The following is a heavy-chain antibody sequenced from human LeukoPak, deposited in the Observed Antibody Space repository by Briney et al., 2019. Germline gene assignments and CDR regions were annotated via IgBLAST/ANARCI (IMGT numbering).Heavy chain of an antibody. Sequence: SETLSLTCTVSGGSISTYYYNWIRQPAGKGLEWIGRIYTSGSTNYNPSLKSRVTMSVDTSRNQFSLKLSSVTAADTAVYYCAREPDSSSSGYWGQGTLVTVSS. D-gene: IGHD6-6*01. CDR3: AREPDSSSSGY. CDR1: GGSISTYY. J-gene: IGHJ4*02. V-gene: IGHV4-4*07. CDR2: IYTSGST.